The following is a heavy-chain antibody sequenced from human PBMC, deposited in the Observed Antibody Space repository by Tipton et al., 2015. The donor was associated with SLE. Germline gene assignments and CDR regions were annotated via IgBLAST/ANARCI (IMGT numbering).Heavy chain of an antibody. V-gene: IGHV4-34*01. Sequence: TLSLTCAVYGGSFSGYYWSWIRQLPEKGLEWIGEINHSRSTNYNPSLNSRVVISLDTDQFSLEVRSVTAADTAVYFCAASRAKTLGNWFDPWGQGTLVTVSS. J-gene: IGHJ5*02. CDR1: GGSFSGYY. CDR3: AASRAKTLGNWFDP. D-gene: IGHD7-27*01. CDR2: INHSRST.